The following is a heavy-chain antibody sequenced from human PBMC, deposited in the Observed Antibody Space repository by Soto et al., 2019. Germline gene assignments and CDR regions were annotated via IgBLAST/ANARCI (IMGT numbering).Heavy chain of an antibody. CDR2: INSDGSST. D-gene: IGHD3-22*01. Sequence: GGSLRLSCAASGFTFSSYWMHWVRQAPGKGLVWVSRINSDGSSTSYADSVKGRFTISRDNAKNTLYLQMNSLRAEDTAVYYCASPEGTYYYDSSGYYGYWGQGTLVTVSS. J-gene: IGHJ4*02. CDR1: GFTFSSYW. CDR3: ASPEGTYYYDSSGYYGY. V-gene: IGHV3-74*01.